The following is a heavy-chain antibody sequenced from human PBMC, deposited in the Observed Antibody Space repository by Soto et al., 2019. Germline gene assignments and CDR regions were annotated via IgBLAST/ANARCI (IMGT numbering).Heavy chain of an antibody. V-gene: IGHV3-48*01. CDR3: ARGPPAVVESAQVGWFDP. CDR2: ISSSSSTI. D-gene: IGHD2-15*01. CDR1: GFTFSSYS. Sequence: GGSLRLSCAASGFTFSSYSMNWVRQAPGKGLEWVSYISSSSSTIYYADSVKGRFTISRDNAKNSLYLQMNSLRAEDTAVYYCARGPPAVVESAQVGWFDPWGQGTLVTVSS. J-gene: IGHJ5*02.